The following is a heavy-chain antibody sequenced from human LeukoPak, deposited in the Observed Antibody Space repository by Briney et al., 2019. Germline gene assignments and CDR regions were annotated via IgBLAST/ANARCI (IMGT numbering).Heavy chain of an antibody. J-gene: IGHJ4*02. CDR1: GFTFSDYW. Sequence: PGGSLRLSCAASGFTFSDYWMYWVRQAPGKGLVWVSRIKSDGTGILYADFVEGRFTISRDNAKNALYLQMTSLRDEDTAVYYCVRGQTIDYWGQGTLVTVSS. CDR2: IKSDGTGI. V-gene: IGHV3-74*01. CDR3: VRGQTIDY.